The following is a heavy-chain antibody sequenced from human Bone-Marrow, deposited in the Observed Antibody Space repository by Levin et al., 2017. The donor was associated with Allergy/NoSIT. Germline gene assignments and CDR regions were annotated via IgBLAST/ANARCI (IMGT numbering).Heavy chain of an antibody. D-gene: IGHD1-26*01. J-gene: IGHJ3*02. CDR3: AREEWDDFLDSPLDI. Sequence: RPSETLSLTCTVSGVSMTGHYWSWIRQPAGQGLEWIGRIRHSGSNNYNPSLKSRVTMSVDTSKNQFSLKLSSVTAADTALYFCAREEWDDFLDSPLDIWGQGTMVTVSS. CDR2: IRHSGSN. V-gene: IGHV4-4*07. CDR1: GVSMTGHY.